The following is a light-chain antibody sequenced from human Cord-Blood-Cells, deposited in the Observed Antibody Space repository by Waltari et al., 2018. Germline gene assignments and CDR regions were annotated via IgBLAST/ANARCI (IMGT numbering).Light chain of an antibody. CDR1: SSDVGGYNY. J-gene: IGLJ3*02. V-gene: IGLV2-14*01. CDR3: SSYTSSSSWV. CDR2: DVS. Sequence: QSALTQPASVSGSPGQSTTISCTGTSSDVGGYNYGSWYQQHPGKAPKLMIYDVSNRPSGVSNRFSGSKSGNTASLTISGLQAEDEADYYCSSYTSSSSWVFGGGTKLTVL.